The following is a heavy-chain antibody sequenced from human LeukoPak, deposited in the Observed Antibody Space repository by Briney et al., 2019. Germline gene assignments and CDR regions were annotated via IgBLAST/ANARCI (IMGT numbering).Heavy chain of an antibody. V-gene: IGHV3-53*01. J-gene: IGHJ4*02. CDR1: GFSFNKHV. CDR2: IYSGGST. D-gene: IGHD6-19*01. Sequence: GGSLRLSCAASGFSFNKHVMSWVRQAPGKGLEWVSVIYSGGSTYYADSVKGRFTISRDNSKNTLYLQMNSLRAEDTAVYYCARVLGGWYDYWGQGTLVTVSS. CDR3: ARVLGGWYDY.